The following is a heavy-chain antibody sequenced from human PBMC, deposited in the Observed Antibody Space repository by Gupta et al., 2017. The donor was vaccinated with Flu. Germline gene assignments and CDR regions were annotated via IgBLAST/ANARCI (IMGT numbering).Heavy chain of an antibody. V-gene: IGHV4-59*01. CDR3: ARDNYYGMDV. Sequence: QVQLQESGPGLVKPSETLSLTCTVSGGSISSYYWSWIRQPPGKGLEWIGYIYYSGSTNYNPSLKSRVTISIDTSKNQFSLKLSSVTAADTAVYYCARDNYYGMDVWGQGTTVTVSS. CDR2: IYYSGST. J-gene: IGHJ6*02. CDR1: GGSISSYY.